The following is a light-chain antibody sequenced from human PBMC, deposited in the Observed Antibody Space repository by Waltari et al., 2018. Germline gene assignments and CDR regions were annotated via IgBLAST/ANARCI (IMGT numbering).Light chain of an antibody. Sequence: SYELTQPPSVSVSPGQKASNTCSGDNLGDNYACWYQQKPGQSPVLVMYQDNKRPSGIPGRFSGSNSGNTATLTISGTQALDEADYYCQAWHSSTVVFGGGTKLTVL. CDR2: QDN. J-gene: IGLJ2*01. CDR1: NLGDNY. V-gene: IGLV3-1*01. CDR3: QAWHSSTVV.